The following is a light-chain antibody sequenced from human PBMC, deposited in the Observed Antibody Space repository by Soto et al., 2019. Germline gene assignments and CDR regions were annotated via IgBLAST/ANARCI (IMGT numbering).Light chain of an antibody. V-gene: IGLV2-23*01. CDR2: EDN. CDR1: SSVVGSYNL. J-gene: IGLJ1*01. Sequence: QSVLTQPASVSGSPGQSITISCTGTSSVVGSYNLVSWYQQHPGKAPKLMIYEDNKRPSGVSNRFSVSKSGYTASLTISGLQAEDEDDYYCCSYARTSTYVVGSGTKVPVL. CDR3: CSYARTSTYV.